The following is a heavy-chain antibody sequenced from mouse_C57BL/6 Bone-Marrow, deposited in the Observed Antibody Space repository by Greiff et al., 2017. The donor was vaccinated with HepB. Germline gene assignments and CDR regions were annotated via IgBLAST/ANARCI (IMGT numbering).Heavy chain of an antibody. CDR2: ISYDGSN. V-gene: IGHV3-6*01. CDR1: GYSITSGYY. CDR3: ARNYYSNYGWYFDV. Sequence: EVQRVESGPGLVKPSQSLSLTCSVTGYSITSGYYWNWIRQFPGNKLEWMGYISYDGSNKYNPSLKNRISITRDTSKNQFFLKLNSVTTEDTATYYCARNYYSNYGWYFDVWGTGTTVTVSS. J-gene: IGHJ1*03. D-gene: IGHD2-5*01.